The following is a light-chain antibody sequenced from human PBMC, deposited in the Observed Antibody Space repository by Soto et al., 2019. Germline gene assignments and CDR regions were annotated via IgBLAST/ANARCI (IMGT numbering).Light chain of an antibody. CDR1: QSISSY. Sequence: DIQMTQSPSSLSASVGDRVTITCRASQSISSYLNWYQQKPGKAPKLLIYAASSLQSVVPSRFSGSGSGTDFTLTISSLQPEDFVTYYCQQSYSTPFTFGPGTKVDIK. CDR3: QQSYSTPFT. J-gene: IGKJ3*01. V-gene: IGKV1-39*01. CDR2: AAS.